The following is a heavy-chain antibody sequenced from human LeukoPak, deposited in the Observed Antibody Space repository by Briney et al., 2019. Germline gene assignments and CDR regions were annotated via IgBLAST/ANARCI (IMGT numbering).Heavy chain of an antibody. D-gene: IGHD6-13*01. CDR1: GFTFSSYG. CDR3: ASAYSSSSSFDY. CDR2: ISSSGSTI. Sequence: PGGTLRLSCAASGFTFSSYGMSWIRQAPGKGLEWVSYISSSGSTIYYADSVKGRFTISRDNAKNSLYLQMNSLRAEDTAVYYCASAYSSSSSFDYWGQGTLVTVSS. V-gene: IGHV3-48*04. J-gene: IGHJ4*02.